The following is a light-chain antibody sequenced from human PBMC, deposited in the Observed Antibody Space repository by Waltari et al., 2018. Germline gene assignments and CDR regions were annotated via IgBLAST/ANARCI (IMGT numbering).Light chain of an antibody. V-gene: IGKV1-16*01. CDR3: QQYSSNPIT. CDR1: RGMNNY. J-gene: IGKJ5*01. Sequence: DVQMTQSPSSLSASVGDRVTITRRASRGMNNYLAWFLQQPGEAPKSQIYDEYRLQRWVPARFSGSGSGTDITLTISSLQPEDFRNYYCQQYSSNPITFGQGSRLEIK. CDR2: DEY.